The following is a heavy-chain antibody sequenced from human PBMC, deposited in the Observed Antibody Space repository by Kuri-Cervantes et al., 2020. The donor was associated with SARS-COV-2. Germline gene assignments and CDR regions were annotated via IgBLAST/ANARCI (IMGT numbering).Heavy chain of an antibody. D-gene: IGHD3-16*01. Sequence: SETLSLTCTVSGGSISSGDYYWSWIRQPPGKGLEWIGYIYYSGSTNYNPSLKSRVTISVDTSKNQFSLKLSSVTAADTAVYYCAIHYDYVWGSSWFDYWGQGTLVTVSS. CDR3: AIHYDYVWGSSWFDY. V-gene: IGHV4-61*08. J-gene: IGHJ4*02. CDR1: GGSISSGDYY. CDR2: IYYSGST.